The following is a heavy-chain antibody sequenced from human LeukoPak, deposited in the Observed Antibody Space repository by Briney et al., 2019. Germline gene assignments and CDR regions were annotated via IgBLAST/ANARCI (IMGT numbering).Heavy chain of an antibody. V-gene: IGHV3-30-3*01. CDR3: ARAGVVVTAKKHGPFLIDY. Sequence: PGGSLRLSCAASGFTFSSYAMHWVRQAPGKGLEWVAVISYDGSNKYYADSVKGRFTISRDNSKNTLYLQMNSLRAEDTAVYYCARAGVVVTAKKHGPFLIDYWGQGTLVTVSS. CDR2: ISYDGSNK. J-gene: IGHJ4*02. CDR1: GFTFSSYA. D-gene: IGHD2-21*02.